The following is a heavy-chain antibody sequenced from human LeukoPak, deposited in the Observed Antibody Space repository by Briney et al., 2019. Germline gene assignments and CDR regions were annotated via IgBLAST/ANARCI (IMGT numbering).Heavy chain of an antibody. D-gene: IGHD3-10*01. J-gene: IGHJ6*03. CDR1: GFTFSSYA. CDR2: ISSNGGST. Sequence: GGSLRLSCAASGFTFSSYAMHWVRQAPGKGLEYVSAISSNGGSTYYANSVKGRFTISRDNSKNTLYLQMGSLRAEDMAVYYCARGKGYYGSGSYYNHYYYMDVWGKGTTVTISS. V-gene: IGHV3-64*01. CDR3: ARGKGYYGSGSYYNHYYYMDV.